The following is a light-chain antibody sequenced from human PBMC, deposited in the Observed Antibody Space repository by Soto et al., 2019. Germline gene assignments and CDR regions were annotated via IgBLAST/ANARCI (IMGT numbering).Light chain of an antibody. J-gene: IGKJ4*01. CDR2: GAS. CDR1: QSVSSSY. CDR3: QQYDSSPLT. V-gene: IGKV3-20*01. Sequence: EIVLTQSPGTLSLSPGERATLSCRASQSVSSSYLAWYQQKPGQAPRLLIYGASSRATGIPDRFSVSGSGTDFTLTNSRLEPEDFAVYYCQQYDSSPLTFGGGTKVEIK.